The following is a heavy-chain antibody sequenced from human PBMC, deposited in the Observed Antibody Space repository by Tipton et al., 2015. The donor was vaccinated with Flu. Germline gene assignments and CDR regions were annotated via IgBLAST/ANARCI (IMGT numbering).Heavy chain of an antibody. CDR2: INYSGST. Sequence: TLSLTCTVSGGSISTYYWSWIRQPPGKGLEWIGYINYSGSTNYNPSLKSRVTISVDTFKKQFSLKLRSVTAVDTAVYYCARDQGFGDGLTYDYYAMDVWGQGTTVSVSS. J-gene: IGHJ6*02. D-gene: IGHD3-10*01. V-gene: IGHV4-59*01. CDR3: ARDQGFGDGLTYDYYAMDV. CDR1: GGSISTYY.